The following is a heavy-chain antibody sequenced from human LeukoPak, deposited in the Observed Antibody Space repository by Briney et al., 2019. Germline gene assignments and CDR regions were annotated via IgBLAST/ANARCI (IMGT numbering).Heavy chain of an antibody. V-gene: IGHV1-2*06. J-gene: IGHJ5*02. CDR1: GYTFTGHY. D-gene: IGHD2-15*01. CDR2: INPNSGVT. Sequence: ASVKVSCKASGYTFTGHYMHWVRQAPGQGLEGMGRINPNSGVTNYAQKFQGRVTITRDTSIRTAYMEMSRLRSDDTAVYYCARDKAVVAATFWFDPWGQGTLVTVSS. CDR3: ARDKAVVAATFWFDP.